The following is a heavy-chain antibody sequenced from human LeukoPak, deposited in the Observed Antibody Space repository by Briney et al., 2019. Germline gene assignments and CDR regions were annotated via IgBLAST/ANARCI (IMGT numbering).Heavy chain of an antibody. V-gene: IGHV4-61*02. CDR3: ARYNWNDVLFDS. J-gene: IGHJ4*02. Sequence: SETLSLTCTVSGGSISSGGYYWSWIRQPAGKGLEWIGRIYTSGSTNYNPSLKSRLTISVDTSKNQFSLKLSSVTAADTAVYYCARYNWNDVLFDSWGQGTLVTVSS. CDR2: IYTSGST. D-gene: IGHD1-20*01. CDR1: GGSISSGGYY.